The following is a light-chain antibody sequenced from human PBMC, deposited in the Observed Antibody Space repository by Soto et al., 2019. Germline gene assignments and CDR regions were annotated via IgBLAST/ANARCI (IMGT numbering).Light chain of an antibody. Sequence: QSALTQPRSLTCSPGQSVTISYTGTSGDVGGYNYVSWYQQHPGKAPKLMSYDVSKRPSGVPDRFSGSKSGNTASLTISGLQAEDEADYYCRLSAGSDSYVFGTGPTVTVL. CDR2: DVS. V-gene: IGLV2-11*01. J-gene: IGLJ1*01. CDR1: SGDVGGYNY. CDR3: RLSAGSDSYV.